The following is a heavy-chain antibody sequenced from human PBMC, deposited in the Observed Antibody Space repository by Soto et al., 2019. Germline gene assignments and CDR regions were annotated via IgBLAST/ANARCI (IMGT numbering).Heavy chain of an antibody. D-gene: IGHD2-2*01. Sequence: SETLSLTCTVSGGSISSSSYYWGWIRQPPGKGLEWIGSIYYSGSTYYNPSLKSRVTISVDTSKNQFSLKLSSVTAADTAVYYCARPFSSGDQLLKRLNTSNWFDPSRQAPLVTVAS. CDR3: ARPFSSGDQLLKRLNTSNWFDP. V-gene: IGHV4-39*01. CDR1: GGSISSSSYY. CDR2: IYYSGST. J-gene: IGHJ5*02.